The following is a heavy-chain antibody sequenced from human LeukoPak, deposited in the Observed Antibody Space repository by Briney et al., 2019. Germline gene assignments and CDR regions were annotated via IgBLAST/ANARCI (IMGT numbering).Heavy chain of an antibody. D-gene: IGHD2-21*02. Sequence: PGGSLRLSCAASRFTFSSYSMNWVRRPPGKGLEWVSTINDRGSHIYYVDSLKGRFTTSRDNAKNTHYLQMNGLRVEDTAVYYCARGSWRGVVTGLGMDVWGQGTTVTVSS. V-gene: IGHV3-21*06. CDR2: INDRGSHI. CDR1: RFTFSSYS. CDR3: ARGSWRGVVTGLGMDV. J-gene: IGHJ6*02.